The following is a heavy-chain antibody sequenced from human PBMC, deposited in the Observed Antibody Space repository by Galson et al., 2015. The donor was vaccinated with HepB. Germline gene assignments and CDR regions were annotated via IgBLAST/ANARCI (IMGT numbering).Heavy chain of an antibody. J-gene: IGHJ6*02. CDR3: ARAAGRHYYYYGMDV. V-gene: IGHV3-7*03. D-gene: IGHD6-13*01. CDR1: GFTFSSYW. CDR2: IKQDGSEK. Sequence: SLRLSCAASGFTFSSYWMSWVRQAPGKGLEWVANIKQDGSEKYYVDSVKGRFTISRDNAKNSLYLQMNSLRAEDTAVYYCARAAGRHYYYYGMDVWGQGTTVTVSS.